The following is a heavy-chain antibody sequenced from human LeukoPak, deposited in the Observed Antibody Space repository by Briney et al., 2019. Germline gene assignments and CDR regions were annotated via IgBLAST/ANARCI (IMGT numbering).Heavy chain of an antibody. J-gene: IGHJ4*02. CDR2: INHSGST. CDR3: ARDRYSGSYCDC. Sequence: SETLSLTCAVYGGSFSGYYWSWIRQPPGKGLEWIGEINHSGSTNYNPSLKSRVTISVDTSKNQFSLKLSSVTAADTAVYYCARDRYSGSYCDCWGQGTLVTVSS. D-gene: IGHD1-26*01. CDR1: GGSFSGYY. V-gene: IGHV4-34*01.